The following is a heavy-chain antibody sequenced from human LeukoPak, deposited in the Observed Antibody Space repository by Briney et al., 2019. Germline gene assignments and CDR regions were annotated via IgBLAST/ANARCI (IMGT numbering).Heavy chain of an antibody. V-gene: IGHV3-53*01. D-gene: IGHD6-19*01. CDR3: ARTIVVAGFTDYFDY. CDR2: IYSGGST. J-gene: IGHJ4*02. Sequence: PGGSLRLSCAASGFTVSSNYMSWVRQAPGRGLEWVSVIYSGGSTYYADSVEGRFTISRDNSKNMLYLQMNCLRAEDTAVYYCARTIVVAGFTDYFDYWGQGTLVSVSS. CDR1: GFTVSSNY.